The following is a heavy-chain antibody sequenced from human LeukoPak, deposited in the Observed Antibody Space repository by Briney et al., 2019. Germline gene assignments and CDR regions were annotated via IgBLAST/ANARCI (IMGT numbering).Heavy chain of an antibody. D-gene: IGHD2-21*01. CDR2: ITTSGST. Sequence: GGSLRLSCAASGLTASHNVNNAMSWVRHAPGKGLEWVPGITTSGSTYYADSVKGRFTISRENSYNTLYLHMDSLRAEDTAVYYCAKAPVWNYYYGLDVWGQGTTVTVSS. J-gene: IGHJ6*02. CDR1: GLTASHNVNNA. CDR3: AKAPVWNYYYGLDV. V-gene: IGHV3-23*01.